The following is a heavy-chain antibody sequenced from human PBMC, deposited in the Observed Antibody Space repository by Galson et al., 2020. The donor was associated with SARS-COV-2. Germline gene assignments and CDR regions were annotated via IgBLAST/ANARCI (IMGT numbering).Heavy chain of an antibody. CDR1: GFTFSSYA. CDR2: ISGSGGST. Sequence: GESLMISCAASGFTFSSYAMSWVRQAPGKGLEWVSAISGSGGSTYYADSVKGRFTISRDNSKNTLYLQMNSLRAEDTAVYYCAKASLMVYAIDTDYWGQGTLVTVSS. D-gene: IGHD2-8*01. CDR3: AKASLMVYAIDTDY. V-gene: IGHV3-23*01. J-gene: IGHJ4*02.